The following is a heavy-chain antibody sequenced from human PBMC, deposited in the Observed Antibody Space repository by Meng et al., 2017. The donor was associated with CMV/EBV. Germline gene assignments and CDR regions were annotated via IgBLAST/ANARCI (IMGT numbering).Heavy chain of an antibody. V-gene: IGHV3-48*03. J-gene: IGHJ6*02. Sequence: GGSLRLSCAASGFTFSSYEMNWVRQAPGKGLEWVSYISSSGSTIYYADSVKGRFTISRDNAKNSLYLQMNSLRAEDTAVYYCAREPYYDFWSGYYSGYYGRDVWGQGTTVTVSS. CDR1: GFTFSSYE. CDR3: AREPYYDFWSGYYSGYYGRDV. D-gene: IGHD3-3*01. CDR2: ISSSGSTI.